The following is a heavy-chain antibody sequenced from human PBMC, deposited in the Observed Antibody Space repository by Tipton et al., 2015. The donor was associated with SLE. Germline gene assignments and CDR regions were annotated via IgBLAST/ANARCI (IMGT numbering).Heavy chain of an antibody. CDR2: IKEDGGEK. J-gene: IGHJ5*02. V-gene: IGHV3-7*01. CDR3: AGDDYASGIT. Sequence: SLRLSCTASGFTFSNYWMTWVRQAPGKGLEWVANIKEDGGEKSYVDSVKGRFTISRDNVKNSLYLQMNSLRVEDTAVYFCAGDDYASGITWGQGTLVTVSS. CDR1: GFTFSNYW. D-gene: IGHD3-10*01.